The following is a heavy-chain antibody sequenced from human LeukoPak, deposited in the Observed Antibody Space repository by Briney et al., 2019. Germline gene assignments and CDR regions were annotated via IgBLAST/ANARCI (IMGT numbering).Heavy chain of an antibody. CDR1: GFTFSNAW. D-gene: IGHD3-22*01. CDR2: IKSKTDGGTT. J-gene: IGHJ4*02. V-gene: IGHV3-15*01. Sequence: GGPLRLSCAASGFTFSNAWMSWVRQAPGKGLEWVGRIKSKTDGGTTDYAAPVKGRFTISRDDSKNTLYLQMNSLKTEDTAVYYCTTLTYYYDSSGYYSWGQGTLVTVSS. CDR3: TTLTYYYDSSGYYS.